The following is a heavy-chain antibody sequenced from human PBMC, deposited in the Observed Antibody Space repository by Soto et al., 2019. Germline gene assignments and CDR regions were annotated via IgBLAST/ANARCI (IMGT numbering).Heavy chain of an antibody. CDR2: ISSNSDTI. Sequence: GGSLRLSCAASGFIFGSYAMSWVRQAPGKGLEWVSGISSNSDTIDYADSVKGRFTISRDNAKNSLFLQMNSLRPEDTALYYCAKDMKWGGMTTIHYFDSWGQGTLVTVSS. CDR3: AKDMKWGGMTTIHYFDS. CDR1: GFIFGSYA. V-gene: IGHV3-9*01. J-gene: IGHJ4*02. D-gene: IGHD4-17*01.